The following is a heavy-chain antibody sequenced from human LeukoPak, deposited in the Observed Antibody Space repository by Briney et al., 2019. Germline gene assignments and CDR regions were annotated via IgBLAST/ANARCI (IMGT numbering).Heavy chain of an antibody. J-gene: IGHJ4*02. D-gene: IGHD6-19*01. V-gene: IGHV1-69*10. Sequence: VASVKVSCKASGGTFSSYAISWVRQAPGQGLEWMGRIIPILGIANYAQKLQGRVTITADKSTSTAYMELSSLRSEDTAVYYCARDRDSSGWYVYYFDYWGQGTLVTVSS. CDR1: GGTFSSYA. CDR3: ARDRDSSGWYVYYFDY. CDR2: IIPILGIA.